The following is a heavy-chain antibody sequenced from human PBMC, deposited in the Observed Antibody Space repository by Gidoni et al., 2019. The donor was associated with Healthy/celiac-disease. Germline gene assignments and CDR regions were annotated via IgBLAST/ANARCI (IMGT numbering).Heavy chain of an antibody. CDR3: AKFTMIVVVPGGYFDL. J-gene: IGHJ2*01. D-gene: IGHD3-22*01. V-gene: IGHV3-23*01. Sequence: GKGLEWVSAISGSGGSTYYADSVKGRFTISRDNSKNTLYLQMNSLRAEDTAVYYCAKFTMIVVVPGGYFDLWGRGTLVTVSS. CDR2: ISGSGGST.